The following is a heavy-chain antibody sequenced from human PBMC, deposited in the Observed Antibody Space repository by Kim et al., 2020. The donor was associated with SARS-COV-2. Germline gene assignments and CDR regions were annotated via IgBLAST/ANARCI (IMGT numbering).Heavy chain of an antibody. CDR2: ISSSSSTI. D-gene: IGHD6-13*01. V-gene: IGHV3-48*02. CDR3: ARDTPLYSSSYVDAFDI. CDR1: GFTFSSYS. J-gene: IGHJ3*02. Sequence: GGSLRLSCAASGFTFSSYSMNWVRQAPGKGLEWVSYISSSSSTIYYADSVKGRFTISRDNAKNSLYLQMNSLRDEDTAVYYCARDTPLYSSSYVDAFDIWGQGTMVTVSS.